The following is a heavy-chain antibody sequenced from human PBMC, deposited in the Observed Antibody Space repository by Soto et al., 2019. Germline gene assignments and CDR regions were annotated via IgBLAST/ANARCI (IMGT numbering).Heavy chain of an antibody. CDR3: ARSSITIFGVVTKVPV. V-gene: IGHV4-39*01. CDR1: GGSISSSSYY. Sequence: SEALSLTCTVSGGSISSSSYYWGCIRQPPGKGLEWIGSIYYSGGTYYNPSLKSRVTISVDTSKNQFSLKLSSVTAADTAVYYCARSSITIFGVVTKVPVWGQGTTVTVSS. J-gene: IGHJ6*02. CDR2: IYYSGGT. D-gene: IGHD3-3*01.